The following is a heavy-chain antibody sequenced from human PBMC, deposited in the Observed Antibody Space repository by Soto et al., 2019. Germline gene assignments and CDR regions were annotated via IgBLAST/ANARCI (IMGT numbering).Heavy chain of an antibody. CDR2: IYYSGST. CDR3: ARSYYDSSGYYTYYFDY. D-gene: IGHD3-22*01. J-gene: IGHJ4*02. V-gene: IGHV4-31*03. CDR1: GGSISSGGYY. Sequence: QVQLQESGPGLVKPSQTLSLTCTVSGGSISSGGYYWSWIRQHPGKGLEWIGYIYYSGSTYYNPSLKSRVTISVDTSKNQFSLKLSSVTAADTAVYYCARSYYDSSGYYTYYFDYWGQGTLVTVSS.